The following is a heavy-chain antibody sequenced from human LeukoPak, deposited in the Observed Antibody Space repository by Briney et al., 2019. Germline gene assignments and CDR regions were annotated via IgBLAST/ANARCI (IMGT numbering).Heavy chain of an antibody. D-gene: IGHD2-2*01. Sequence: ASVKVSCKASGYTFTGYYMHWVRQAPGQGLEWMGWIDPDSGGTNYAQKFQGRVTMTRDTSITTAYLELSRLRSDDTAVYYCARVGYCGATSCYGGFALWGQGTLVTVSS. V-gene: IGHV1-2*02. CDR1: GYTFTGYY. J-gene: IGHJ5*02. CDR3: ARVGYCGATSCYGGFAL. CDR2: IDPDSGGT.